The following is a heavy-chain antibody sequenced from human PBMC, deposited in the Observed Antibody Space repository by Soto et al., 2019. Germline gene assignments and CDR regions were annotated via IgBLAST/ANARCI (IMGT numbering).Heavy chain of an antibody. Sequence: GESLKISCAASGFTFSSYGMHWVRQAPGKGLEWVAVIWYDGSNKYYADSVKGRFTISRDNSKNTLYLQMNSLRAEDTAVYYCARDPLQHFFDYWGQGTLVTVSS. CDR2: IWYDGSNK. J-gene: IGHJ4*02. V-gene: IGHV3-33*01. D-gene: IGHD6-13*01. CDR3: ARDPLQHFFDY. CDR1: GFTFSSYG.